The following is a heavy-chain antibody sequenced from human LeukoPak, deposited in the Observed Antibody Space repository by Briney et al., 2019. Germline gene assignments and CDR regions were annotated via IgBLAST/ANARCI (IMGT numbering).Heavy chain of an antibody. CDR1: GFTFDDYA. CDR3: VRGGASTWS. D-gene: IGHD2-15*01. V-gene: IGHV3-9*01. CDR2: ISWNSGSI. Sequence: GGSLRLSCAASGFTFDDYAMHWVRQAPGKGLEWVSGISWNSGSIGYADSVKGRFTISRDNAKNSLYLQMNSLRAEDTALYYCVRGGASTWSWGQGTLVTVSS. J-gene: IGHJ5*02.